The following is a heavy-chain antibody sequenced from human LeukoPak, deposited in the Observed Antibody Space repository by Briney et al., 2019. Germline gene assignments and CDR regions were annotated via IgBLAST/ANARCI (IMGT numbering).Heavy chain of an antibody. V-gene: IGHV4-34*01. CDR3: ARKHEDDYYDSSGYYYSHFDY. Sequence: PSETLSLTCAVYGGSFSGYYWSWIRQPPGKGLEWIGEINHSGSTNYNPSLKSRVTISVDTSKNQFSLKLSSVTAADTAVYYCARKHEDDYYDSSGYYYSHFDYWGQGTLVPVSS. D-gene: IGHD3-22*01. J-gene: IGHJ4*02. CDR1: GGSFSGYY. CDR2: INHSGST.